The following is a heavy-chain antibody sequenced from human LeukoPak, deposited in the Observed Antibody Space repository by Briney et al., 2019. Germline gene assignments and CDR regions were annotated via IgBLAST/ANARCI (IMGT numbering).Heavy chain of an antibody. D-gene: IGHD6-6*01. J-gene: IGHJ4*02. Sequence: SETLSLTCAVYGGSFSGYYWSWLRQPPGKGLEWIGEINHSGSTNYNPSLKSRVTISVDTSKNQFSLKLSSVTAADTAVYYCARRYIAARRGYFDYWGQGTLVTVSS. CDR2: INHSGST. CDR1: GGSFSGYY. V-gene: IGHV4-34*01. CDR3: ARRYIAARRGYFDY.